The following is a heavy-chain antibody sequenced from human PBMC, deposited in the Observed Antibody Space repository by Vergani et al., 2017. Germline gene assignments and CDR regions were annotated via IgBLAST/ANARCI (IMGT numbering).Heavy chain of an antibody. CDR2: ISSSSSYI. CDR1: GFTFSSYS. CDR3: ARDPCVSYYDFWSGSVRPRFDP. Sequence: EVQLVESGGGLVKPGGSLRLSCAASGFTFSSYSMNWVRQAPGKGLEWVSSISSSSSYIYYADSVKGRFTISRDNAKNSLYLQMNSLRAEDTAVYYCARDPCVSYYDFWSGSVRPRFDPWGQGTLVTVSS. V-gene: IGHV3-21*01. J-gene: IGHJ5*02. D-gene: IGHD3-3*01.